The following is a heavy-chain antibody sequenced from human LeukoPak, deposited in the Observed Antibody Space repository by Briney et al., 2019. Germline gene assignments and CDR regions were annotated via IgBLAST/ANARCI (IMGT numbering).Heavy chain of an antibody. CDR1: GFIFSPYA. CDR2: ISSDGGGT. J-gene: IGHJ3*02. Sequence: SGGSLRLSCSASGFIFSPYAMHWVRQAPGKGLEYVSAISSDGGGTYYADSVKGRFTISRDNSKNTLYLQMSRLRVEDTAVYYCARAPDRSGSYYGGFDIWGQGTMVTVSS. D-gene: IGHD3-10*01. CDR3: ARAPDRSGSYYGGFDI. V-gene: IGHV3-64D*06.